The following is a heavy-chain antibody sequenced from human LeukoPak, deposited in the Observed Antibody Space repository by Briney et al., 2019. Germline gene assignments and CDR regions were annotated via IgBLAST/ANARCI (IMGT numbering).Heavy chain of an antibody. CDR1: GFTFSSYA. CDR2: ISYDGSNK. J-gene: IGHJ4*02. CDR3: ARGTLRYFDWLAFDY. V-gene: IGHV3-30*01. D-gene: IGHD3-9*01. Sequence: PGGSPRLSCAASGFTFSSYAMHWVRQAPGKGLEWVAVISYDGSNKYYADSVKGRFTISRDNSKNTPYLQMNSLRAEDTAVYYCARGTLRYFDWLAFDYWGQGTLVTVSS.